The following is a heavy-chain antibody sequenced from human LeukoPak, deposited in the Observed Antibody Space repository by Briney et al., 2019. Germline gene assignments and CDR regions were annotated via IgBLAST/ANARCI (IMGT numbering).Heavy chain of an antibody. V-gene: IGHV4-39*01. J-gene: IGHJ3*02. Sequence: SETLSLTCTVSGGSISSSSYYWGWIRQPPGKGLEWIGSIYYSGSTYYNPSLKSRVTISVDTSKNQFSLKLSSVTAADTAVYYCASGTAVRYSSGWYGDDAFDIWGQGTMVTVSS. CDR2: IYYSGST. CDR1: GGSISSSSYY. D-gene: IGHD6-19*01. CDR3: ASGTAVRYSSGWYGDDAFDI.